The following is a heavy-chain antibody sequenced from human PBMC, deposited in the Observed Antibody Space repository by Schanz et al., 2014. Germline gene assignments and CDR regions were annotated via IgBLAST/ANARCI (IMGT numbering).Heavy chain of an antibody. CDR2: INGYNGHT. V-gene: IGHV1-18*01. D-gene: IGHD5-12*01. CDR1: GYTFTSYG. CDR3: ARDVSAYVGNYFDY. J-gene: IGHJ4*02. Sequence: QVQLVQSGAEVKKPGASVKVSCKASGYTFTSYGITWVRQAPGQGLEWMGWINGYNGHTLYAQKFQGRVTMTTDTSTSTSYMELTSLRFDDTDVYYCARDVSAYVGNYFDYWGQGTLVTVSS.